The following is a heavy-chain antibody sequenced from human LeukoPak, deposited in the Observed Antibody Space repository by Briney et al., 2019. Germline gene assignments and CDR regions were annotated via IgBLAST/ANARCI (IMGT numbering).Heavy chain of an antibody. CDR3: VKGGQRYDFWRFDF. D-gene: IGHD3-3*01. CDR1: GFSFSIYD. CDR2: ISGNGGST. Sequence: GGSLRLSCAASGFSFSIYDMSWHRQAPGKGLEGVSSISGNGGSTYYANSVKGRLTVARDNSKNTVYLEMNILREDNTALYYCVKGGQRYDFWRFDFWGRGTLVTVSS. J-gene: IGHJ5*01. V-gene: IGHV3-23*01.